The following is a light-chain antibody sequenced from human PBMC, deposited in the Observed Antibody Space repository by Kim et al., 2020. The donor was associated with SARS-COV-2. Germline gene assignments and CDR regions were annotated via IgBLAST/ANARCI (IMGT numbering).Light chain of an antibody. CDR1: SGSIASNY. V-gene: IGLV6-57*03. CDR2: EDN. Sequence: KTVTISCTRSSGSIASNYVQWYQQRPRSAPTTVIYEDNQRPSGVPDRFSGSIDSSSNSASLPISGLKTADEADYYCQSYDSSNHVVFGGGTQLTVL. J-gene: IGLJ2*01. CDR3: QSYDSSNHVV.